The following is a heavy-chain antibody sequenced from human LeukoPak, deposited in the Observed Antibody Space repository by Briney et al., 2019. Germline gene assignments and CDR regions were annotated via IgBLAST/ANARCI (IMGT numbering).Heavy chain of an antibody. CDR3: ARDVGLGLGWFDP. CDR2: IYSGGSP. J-gene: IGHJ5*02. V-gene: IGHV3-66*01. D-gene: IGHD2-21*01. CDR1: GFTFSSYW. Sequence: GGSLSLSCETSGFTFSSYWMTWVRQAPGKGLEWVSLIYSGGSPYYADSVKGRFTISGDNSKNTLYLQMNSLRAEDTAVYYCARDVGLGLGWFDPWGQGTLVTVSS.